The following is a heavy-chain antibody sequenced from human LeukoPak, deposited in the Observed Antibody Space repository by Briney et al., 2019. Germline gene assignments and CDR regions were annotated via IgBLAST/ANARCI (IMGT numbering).Heavy chain of an antibody. V-gene: IGHV1-18*01. D-gene: IGHD4-23*01. CDR3: ARAPAVVTPYVDY. CDR2: ISAFNGHT. J-gene: IGHJ4*02. Sequence: ASVRVSCKASNYTYTDYGIYWVRQAPGQGPEWVGWISAFNGHTYYAQKLQGRITMTTDAPTATAHMELRSLRSDDTAVYYCARAPAVVTPYVDYWGQGTLVTVSS. CDR1: NYTYTDYG.